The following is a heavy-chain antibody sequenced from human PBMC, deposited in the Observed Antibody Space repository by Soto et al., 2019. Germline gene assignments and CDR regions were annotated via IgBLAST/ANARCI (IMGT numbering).Heavy chain of an antibody. V-gene: IGHV4-59*12. CDR2: IYHSGST. Sequence: SETLSLTCTVSGGSLSSYYWSWIRQPPGKGLEWIGYIYHSGSTYYNPSLKSRVTISVDRSKNQLSLKLSSVTAADTAVYYCARVPGPWGQGTLVTVSS. CDR1: GGSLSSYY. CDR3: ARVPGP. D-gene: IGHD3-10*01. J-gene: IGHJ5*02.